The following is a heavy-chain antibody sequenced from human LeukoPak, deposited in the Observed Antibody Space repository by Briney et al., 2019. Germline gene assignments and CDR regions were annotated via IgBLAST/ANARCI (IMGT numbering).Heavy chain of an antibody. CDR3: ARHLDP. Sequence: SETLSLTCTVSGGSISSHYWSWIRQPPGKGPEWIEYISTTGVTTYNPSLKSRVTISVETSKNQFSLKLSSVTAADTAVYYCARHLDPWGQGTLVTVSS. V-gene: IGHV4-4*09. CDR1: GGSISSHY. J-gene: IGHJ5*02. CDR2: ISTTGVT.